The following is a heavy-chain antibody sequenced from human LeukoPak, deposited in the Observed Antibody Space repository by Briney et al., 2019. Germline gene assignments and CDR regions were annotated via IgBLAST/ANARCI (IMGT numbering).Heavy chain of an antibody. J-gene: IGHJ6*02. Sequence: SETLSLTCTVSGGSISSYYWSWIRQPPGKGLEWIGYIYYSGSTNYNPSLKSRVTISVDTSKNQFSLKLSSVTAADTAVYYCASVGISSGWPNHYYGMDVWGQGTTVTVSS. CDR3: ASVGISSGWPNHYYGMDV. CDR1: GGSISSYY. V-gene: IGHV4-59*08. D-gene: IGHD6-19*01. CDR2: IYYSGST.